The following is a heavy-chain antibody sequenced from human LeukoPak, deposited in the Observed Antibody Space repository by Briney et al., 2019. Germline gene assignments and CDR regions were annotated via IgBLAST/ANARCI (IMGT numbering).Heavy chain of an antibody. CDR1: GFTLG. CDR3: AKQHV. Sequence: GGSLRLSCAASGFTLGMSWVRQAPGRGLEWVSAISGSGGSTYYADSVKGRFTISRDNSKNTLYLQMNSLRAEDTAVYYCAKQHVWGQGTTVTVSS. CDR2: ISGSGGST. V-gene: IGHV3-23*01. J-gene: IGHJ6*02.